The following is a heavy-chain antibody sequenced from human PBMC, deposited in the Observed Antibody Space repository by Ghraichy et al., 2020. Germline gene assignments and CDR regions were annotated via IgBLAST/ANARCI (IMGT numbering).Heavy chain of an antibody. D-gene: IGHD3-3*01. CDR3: ARGYYDFWSGLPLLYYYYGMDV. Sequence: SETLSLTCAVYGGSFSGYYWSWIRQPPGKGLEWIGEINHSGSTNYNPSLKSRVTISVDTSKNQFSLKLSSVTAADTAVYYCARGYYDFWSGLPLLYYYYGMDVWGQGTTVTVSS. J-gene: IGHJ6*02. V-gene: IGHV4-34*01. CDR2: INHSGST. CDR1: GGSFSGYY.